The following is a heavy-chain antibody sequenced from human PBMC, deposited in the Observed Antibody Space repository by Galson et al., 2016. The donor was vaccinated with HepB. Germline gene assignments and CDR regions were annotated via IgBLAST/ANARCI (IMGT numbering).Heavy chain of an antibody. CDR3: ARGLGGYFDY. J-gene: IGHJ4*02. CDR1: GGSMSSSY. V-gene: IGHV4-59*01. CDR2: IYYSGST. Sequence: ETLSLTCTVSGGSMSSSYWSWIRQPPGKGLEWIGYIYYSGSTKYNPSLKSRATISVDRSKNQFSLKLSSVTAADTAVYYCARGLGGYFDYWGQGTLVTVSS.